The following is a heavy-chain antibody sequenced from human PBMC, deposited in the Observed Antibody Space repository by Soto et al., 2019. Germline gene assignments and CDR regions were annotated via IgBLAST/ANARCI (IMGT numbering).Heavy chain of an antibody. V-gene: IGHV1-18*01. CDR2: ISAYNGNT. CDR3: AREPVAASAKWFDP. Sequence: LLNGACKGCGYALTVDLVGWGRQAPGQGLEWMGWISAYNGNTNYAQKLQGRVTMTTDTSTSTAYMELRSLRSDDTAVYYCAREPVAASAKWFDPWGQRPLVTVSS. D-gene: IGHD6-19*01. J-gene: IGHJ5*02. CDR1: GYALTVDL.